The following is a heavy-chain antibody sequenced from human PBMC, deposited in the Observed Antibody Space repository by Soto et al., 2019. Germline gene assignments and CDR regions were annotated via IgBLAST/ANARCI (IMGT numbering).Heavy chain of an antibody. J-gene: IGHJ4*02. CDR3: ARGEGYYDILTGYGTDY. V-gene: IGHV3-33*01. Sequence: QVQLVESGGGVVQPGRSLRLSCAASGFTFSSYGMHWVRQAPGKGLEWVAVIWYDGSNKYYADSVKGRFTISRDNSKNTLYLQMNSLRAEDTAVYYCARGEGYYDILTGYGTDYWGQGTLVTVSS. CDR2: IWYDGSNK. CDR1: GFTFSSYG. D-gene: IGHD3-9*01.